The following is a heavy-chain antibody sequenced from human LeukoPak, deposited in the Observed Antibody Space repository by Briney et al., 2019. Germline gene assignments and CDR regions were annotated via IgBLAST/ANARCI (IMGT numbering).Heavy chain of an antibody. D-gene: IGHD3-10*01. CDR1: GGSISSYY. Sequence: SETLSLTCTVSGGSISSYYWSWIRQPPGKGLEWIGYIYYSGSTNYNPSLKSRVTISVDTSKNQFSLKLSSVTAADTAVYYCARELLWFGEFPAFDYWGQGTLVTVSS. CDR3: ARELLWFGEFPAFDY. V-gene: IGHV4-59*12. J-gene: IGHJ4*02. CDR2: IYYSGST.